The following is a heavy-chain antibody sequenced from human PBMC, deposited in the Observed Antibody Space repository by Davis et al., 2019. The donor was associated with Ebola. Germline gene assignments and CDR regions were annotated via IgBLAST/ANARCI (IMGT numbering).Heavy chain of an antibody. D-gene: IGHD2-15*01. CDR2: INHSGST. Sequence: PSETLSLTCAVYGGSFSGYYWSWIRQPPGKGLEWIGEINHSGSTNYNPSLKSRVTISVDTSKNQFSLKLSSVTAADTAVYYCARGRLGYCSGGSCYGNFDYWGQGTLVTVSS. J-gene: IGHJ4*02. V-gene: IGHV4-34*01. CDR3: ARGRLGYCSGGSCYGNFDY. CDR1: GGSFSGYY.